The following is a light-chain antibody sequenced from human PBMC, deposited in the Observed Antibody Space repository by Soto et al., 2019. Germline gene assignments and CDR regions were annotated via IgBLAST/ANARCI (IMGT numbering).Light chain of an antibody. Sequence: QSALTQPASVSGSPGQSITISCTGTSSDVGGYNYVSWYQQHPGKAPKLMIYDVNNRPSGVSNRFSGSKSGNTAFLTISGVQAEDEADYYCSSYTGSSTYVVFGGGTKLTVL. V-gene: IGLV2-14*01. J-gene: IGLJ2*01. CDR1: SSDVGGYNY. CDR2: DVN. CDR3: SSYTGSSTYVV.